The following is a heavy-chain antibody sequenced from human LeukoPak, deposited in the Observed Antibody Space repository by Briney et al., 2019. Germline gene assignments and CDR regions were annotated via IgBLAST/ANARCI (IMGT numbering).Heavy chain of an antibody. CDR1: GFTFSSYE. Sequence: GGSLRLSCAASGFTFSSYEMNWVRQAPGKGLEWVSYISSSGSTIYYADSVKGRFTISRDNAKNSLYLQMNGLRAEDTAVYYCARERPNIVATIIDYYYYGMDVWGQGTTVTVSS. CDR3: ARERPNIVATIIDYYYYGMDV. V-gene: IGHV3-48*03. D-gene: IGHD5-12*01. J-gene: IGHJ6*02. CDR2: ISSSGSTI.